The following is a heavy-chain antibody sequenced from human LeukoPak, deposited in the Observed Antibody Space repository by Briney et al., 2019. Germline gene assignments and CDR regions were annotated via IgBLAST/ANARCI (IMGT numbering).Heavy chain of an antibody. D-gene: IGHD3-3*01. CDR3: ASRSSIWSGYQDTLYYFDS. V-gene: IGHV4-59*01. CDR1: GGSISSYY. J-gene: IGHJ4*02. Sequence: PSETLSLTCTVSGGSISSYYWSWIRQPAGKRLEWIGHIYYSGSTSYNPSLKSRVTISVDTSKNQFSLKLSSVTAADTAVYYCASRSSIWSGYQDTLYYFDSWGQGTLVTVSS. CDR2: IYYSGST.